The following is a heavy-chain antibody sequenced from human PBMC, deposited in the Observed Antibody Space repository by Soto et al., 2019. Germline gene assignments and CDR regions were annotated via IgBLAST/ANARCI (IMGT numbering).Heavy chain of an antibody. V-gene: IGHV3-23*01. CDR2: ISGSGGST. J-gene: IGHJ5*02. CDR1: GFTFSSYA. Sequence: GGSLRLSCAASGFTFSSYAMSWVRQAPGKGLEWVSAISGSGGSTYYADSVKGRFTISRDNSKNTLYLQMNSLRAEDTAVYYCAKDYVDTAMVDQPWFDPWGQGTLVTVSS. CDR3: AKDYVDTAMVDQPWFDP. D-gene: IGHD5-18*01.